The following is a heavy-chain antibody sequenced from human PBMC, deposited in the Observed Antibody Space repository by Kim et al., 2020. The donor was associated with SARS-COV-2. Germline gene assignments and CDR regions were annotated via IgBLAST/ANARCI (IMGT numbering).Heavy chain of an antibody. Sequence: GESLKISCKGSGYSFTSYWISWVRQMPGKGLEWMGRIDPSDSYTNYSPSFQGHVTISADKSISTAYLQWSSLKASDTAMYYCARWGYDFWSGYLRNYYGMDVWGQGTTVTVSS. D-gene: IGHD3-3*01. CDR3: ARWGYDFWSGYLRNYYGMDV. J-gene: IGHJ6*02. V-gene: IGHV5-10-1*01. CDR1: GYSFTSYW. CDR2: IDPSDSYT.